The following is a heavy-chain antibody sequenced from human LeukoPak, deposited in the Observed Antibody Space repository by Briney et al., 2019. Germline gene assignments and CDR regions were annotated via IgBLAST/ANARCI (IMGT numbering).Heavy chain of an antibody. V-gene: IGHV4-39*07. Sequence: SETLSLTCTVSGGSIRNTDYYWGWIRQPPGKGLEWIGNIYYSGTTYYNPSLKSRVTISVDTSKNQSSLKLSSVTAADTAVYYCARLSGHFYFYYYMDIWGKGTTVTVSS. J-gene: IGHJ6*03. CDR2: IYYSGTT. CDR1: GGSIRNTDYY. CDR3: ARLSGHFYFYYYMDI.